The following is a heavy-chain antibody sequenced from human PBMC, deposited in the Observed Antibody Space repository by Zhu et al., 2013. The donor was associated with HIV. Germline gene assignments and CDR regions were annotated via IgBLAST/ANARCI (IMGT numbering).Heavy chain of an antibody. CDR2: MNPHSGHS. V-gene: IGHV1-8*01. CDR3: ARGRSSSSLHNYGMDV. Sequence: QVQLVQSGAEVKKPGASVKVSCKTSGYSFTSYDINWVRQATGQGLEWMGWMNPHSGHSGYAQKFQGRGTMTMNTSISTVYMELYSLRSEDTAVYYCARGRSSSSLHNYGMDVVGPRGPRITVTS. CDR1: GYSFTSYD. J-gene: IGHJ6*02. D-gene: IGHD6-13*01.